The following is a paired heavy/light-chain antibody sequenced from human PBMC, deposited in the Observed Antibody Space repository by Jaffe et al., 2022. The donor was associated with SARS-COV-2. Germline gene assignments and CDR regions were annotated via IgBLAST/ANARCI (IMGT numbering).Heavy chain of an antibody. CDR3: TRHTTTYGYNSGFDY. CDR1: GFSFSGAA. Sequence: EVQLVESGGGLVQPGGSLKISCVASGFSFSGAAFHWVRQASGNGLEWVGRIRSKANNYATEYGASVKGRFTISRDDSRNTTYLQMNSLKTEDTAVYYCTRHTTTYGYNSGFDYWGQGTLVTVSS. J-gene: IGHJ4*02. CDR2: IRSKANNYAT. V-gene: IGHV3-73*02. D-gene: IGHD5-12*01.
Light chain of an antibody. CDR2: QDD. CDR3: QAWDGSTVA. J-gene: IGLJ2*01. CDR1: KLGDKF. V-gene: IGLV3-1*01. Sequence: SYDLTQPPSVSVSPGQTASITCSGNKLGDKFACWYQHRPGQSPVLVIYQDDKRPSGIPERFSGSNSGNTATLTISGTQALDEADYYCQAWDGSTVAFGGGTKLTVL.